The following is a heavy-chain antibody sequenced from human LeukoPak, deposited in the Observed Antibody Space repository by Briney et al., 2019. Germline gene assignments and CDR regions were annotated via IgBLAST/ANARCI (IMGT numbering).Heavy chain of an antibody. D-gene: IGHD5-18*01. Sequence: GGSLRLSCAASGFTFSSYAMHWVRQAPGKGLEWVAVISYDGSNKYYADSVKGRFTISRDNSKNTLYLQMSSLRAEDTAVYYCARGYSYGPGGYWGQGTLVTVSS. CDR2: ISYDGSNK. V-gene: IGHV3-30*04. CDR1: GFTFSSYA. J-gene: IGHJ4*02. CDR3: ARGYSYGPGGY.